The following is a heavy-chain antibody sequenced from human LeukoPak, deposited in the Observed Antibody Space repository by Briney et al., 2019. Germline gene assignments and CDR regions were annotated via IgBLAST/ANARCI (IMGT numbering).Heavy chain of an antibody. D-gene: IGHD3-22*01. V-gene: IGHV4-59*08. Sequence: KSSETLSLTCTVSGGSISSYYWSWIRQPPGKGLEWIGYIYYSGSTNYNPSLKSRVTISVDTSKNQFSLKLSSVTAADTAVYYRARYYYDSSQFDYWGQGTLVTVSS. CDR1: GGSISSYY. CDR2: IYYSGST. J-gene: IGHJ4*02. CDR3: ARYYYDSSQFDY.